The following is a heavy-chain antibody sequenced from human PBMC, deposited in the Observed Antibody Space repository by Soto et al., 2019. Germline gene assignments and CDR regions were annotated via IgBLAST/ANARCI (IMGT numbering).Heavy chain of an antibody. CDR3: GRGGFVEMATDPLFY. D-gene: IGHD5-12*01. V-gene: IGHV3-33*01. CDR1: GFTFSSYG. J-gene: IGHJ4*02. CDR2: IWYDGSNK. Sequence: GGSLRLSCAASGFTFSSYGMHWVRQAPGKGLEWVAVIWYDGSNKYYADSVKGRFTISRDNSKNTLYLQMNSLRAEDTAVYYFGRGGFVEMATDPLFYWGKGPLVTVPS.